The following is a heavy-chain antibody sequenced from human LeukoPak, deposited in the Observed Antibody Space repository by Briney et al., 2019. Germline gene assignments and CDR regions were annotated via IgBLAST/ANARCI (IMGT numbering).Heavy chain of an antibody. CDR3: ARGLGDWKVRGVVAY. V-gene: IGHV1-2*02. CDR2: INPNSGGT. J-gene: IGHJ4*02. CDR1: GYTFTGYY. D-gene: IGHD3-10*01. Sequence: GASVKVSCKASGYTFTGYYMHWVRQAPGQGLEWMGWINPNSGGTNYAQKFQGRVTMTRDTSISTAYMELSRLRSDDTAVYYCARGLGDWKVRGVVAYWGQGTLVTVSS.